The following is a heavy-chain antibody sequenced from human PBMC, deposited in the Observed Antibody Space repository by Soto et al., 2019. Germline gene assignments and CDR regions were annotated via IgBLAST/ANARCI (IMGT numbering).Heavy chain of an antibody. CDR1: GFTFDTYP. Sequence: QVQLVESGGGVVQPGRSLRLSCAASGFTFDTYPMHWVRQAPGRGLEWVAVISYDGSNKNYADSVKGRFTISTDNSKTTLFLQMNSLGDEDTAVYYCARHRVRSAYDGMGVWGHGTTVIVSS. D-gene: IGHD3-3*01. CDR3: ARHRVRSAYDGMGV. V-gene: IGHV3-30*04. J-gene: IGHJ6*02. CDR2: ISYDGSNK.